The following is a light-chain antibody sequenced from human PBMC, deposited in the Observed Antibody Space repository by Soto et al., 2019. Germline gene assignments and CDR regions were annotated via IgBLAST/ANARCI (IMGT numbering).Light chain of an antibody. CDR3: QQSNT. CDR1: QSISSW. J-gene: IGKJ2*01. V-gene: IGKV1-5*01. CDR2: DAS. Sequence: DIQMTQSPSTLSASLGDRVTITCRASQSISSWLAWYQQKPGKAPKLLIYDASSLESGVPSRFSGSGSGTEFTLTISSLQPDDFATYYCQQSNTFGQGTKVDIK.